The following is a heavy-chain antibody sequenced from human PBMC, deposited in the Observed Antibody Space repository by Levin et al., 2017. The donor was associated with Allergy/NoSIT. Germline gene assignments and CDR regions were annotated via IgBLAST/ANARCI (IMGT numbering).Heavy chain of an antibody. Sequence: SETLSLTCAVYGGSFSGYYWSWIRQPPGKGLEWIGEINNSGSTNYNTSLKSRVTISVDTSKNQFSLKLSSVTAADTAVYYCARDRPSVLRLMVYGDWYFDLWGRGTLVTVSS. CDR3: ARDRPSVLRLMVYGDWYFDL. CDR1: GGSFSGYY. D-gene: IGHD2-8*01. J-gene: IGHJ2*01. CDR2: INNSGST. V-gene: IGHV4-34*01.